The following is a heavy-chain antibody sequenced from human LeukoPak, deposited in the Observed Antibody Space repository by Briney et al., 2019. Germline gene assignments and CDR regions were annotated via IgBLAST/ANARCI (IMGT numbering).Heavy chain of an antibody. CDR3: ARAIGARWELLGAFDF. CDR1: GFTFSTYS. Sequence: GGSLRLSCAASGFTFSTYSMNWVRQAPGKGLEWVSSISSSSGYIYYADSVKGRFIISRDNAKNSLFLQMNSLRAEDTAVYYCARAIGARWELLGAFDFWGQGTMVTVSS. CDR2: ISSSSGYI. V-gene: IGHV3-21*01. D-gene: IGHD1-26*01. J-gene: IGHJ3*01.